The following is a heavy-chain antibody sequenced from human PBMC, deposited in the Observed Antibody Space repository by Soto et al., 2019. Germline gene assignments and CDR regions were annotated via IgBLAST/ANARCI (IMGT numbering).Heavy chain of an antibody. D-gene: IGHD2-2*01. CDR1: GFTFSSHG. Sequence: QVQLVESGGGVVQPGRSLRLSCAASGFTFSSHGMHWVRQAPGKGLEWVAVIWSGGSNENYADSVKGRFTISRDNSKNMLYLQMNSLRAEDTAVYYCARGPGTSYFDYWGQGSLVTVSS. CDR3: ARGPGTSYFDY. J-gene: IGHJ4*02. V-gene: IGHV3-33*01. CDR2: IWSGGSNE.